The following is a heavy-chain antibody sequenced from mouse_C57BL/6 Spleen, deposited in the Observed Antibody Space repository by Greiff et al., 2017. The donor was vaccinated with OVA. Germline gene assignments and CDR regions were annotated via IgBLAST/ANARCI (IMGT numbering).Heavy chain of an antibody. Sequence: QVQLQQSGPELVKPGASVKLSCTASGYTFTSYDINWGKQRHGRGLERIGWIYPCDGSTKYNEKFKGKATLTVDTSSSTAYMELHCLTSEDSAVYFSARGGTTGVATDWDFDVWGTGTTVTVSA. J-gene: IGHJ1*03. CDR1: GYTFTSYD. CDR3: ARGGTTGVATDWDFDV. D-gene: IGHD1-1*01. V-gene: IGHV1-85*01. CDR2: IYPCDGST.